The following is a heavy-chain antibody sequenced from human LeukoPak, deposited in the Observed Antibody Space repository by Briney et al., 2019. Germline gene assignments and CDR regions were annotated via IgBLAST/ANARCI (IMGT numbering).Heavy chain of an antibody. D-gene: IGHD1-26*01. CDR2: ISTSGGTM. Sequence: GGSLRLSCGASGFTFITYELNWVRQAPGKGLEWVSYISTSGGTMYYADSVKGRFTISRDNAKNSLYLQMNSLRAEDTAVYYCAVSVGASPHYFDYWGQGTLVTVSS. CDR1: GFTFITYE. J-gene: IGHJ4*02. V-gene: IGHV3-48*03. CDR3: AVSVGASPHYFDY.